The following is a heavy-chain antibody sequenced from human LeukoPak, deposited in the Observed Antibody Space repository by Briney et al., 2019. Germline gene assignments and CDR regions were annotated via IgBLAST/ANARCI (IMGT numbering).Heavy chain of an antibody. CDR2: ISGDGGGT. V-gene: IGHV3-43*02. J-gene: IGHJ3*01. CDR1: GFISDHYA. CDR3: AKESDAFDL. Sequence: GGSLRLSCAASGFISDHYAMHWVRQPPGKGLEWVCLISGDGGGTYYTDSVKGRFTIFRGNSKNSLYLQMNSLRTEDTALYYCAKESDAFDLWGQGTMVTVSS.